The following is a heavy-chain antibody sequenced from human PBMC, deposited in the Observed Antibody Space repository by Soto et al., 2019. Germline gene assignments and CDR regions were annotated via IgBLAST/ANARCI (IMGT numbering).Heavy chain of an antibody. D-gene: IGHD2-2*02. V-gene: IGHV4-34*01. CDR1: GVSFSGYY. Sequence: SETLFLTCAVYGVSFSGYYWSWIRQPPGKGLEWIGEINHSGSTNYNPSLKRRVTISVDTSKNQLSLKLSSLTAAYMVVYYCARARRVPAALRFLGYGMDVWGQGTTVT. J-gene: IGHJ6*02. CDR3: ARARRVPAALRFLGYGMDV. CDR2: INHSGST.